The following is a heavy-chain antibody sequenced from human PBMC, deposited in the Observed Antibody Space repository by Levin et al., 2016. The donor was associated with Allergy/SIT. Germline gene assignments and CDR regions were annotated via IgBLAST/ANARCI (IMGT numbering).Heavy chain of an antibody. Sequence: WIRQPPGKGLEWVSSISSSSSYIYYADSVKGRFTISRDNAKNSLYLQMNSLRAEDTAVYYCAREITYYYDSSGRLWAFDIWGQGTMVTVSS. J-gene: IGHJ3*02. D-gene: IGHD3-22*01. CDR2: ISSSSSYI. V-gene: IGHV3-21*01. CDR3: AREITYYYDSSGRLWAFDI.